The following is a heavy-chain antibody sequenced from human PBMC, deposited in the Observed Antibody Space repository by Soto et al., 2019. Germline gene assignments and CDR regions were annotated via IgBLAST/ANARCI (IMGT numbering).Heavy chain of an antibody. CDR2: IYSGGST. D-gene: IGHD3-10*01. CDR3: ARLRITMVRGVILTFYFDY. Sequence: EVQLVETGGGLIQPGGSLRLSCAASGFTVSSNYMSWVRQAPGKGLEWVSVIYSGGSTYYADSVKGRFTISRDNSKNTLYLQMNSLRAEDTAVYYCARLRITMVRGVILTFYFDYWGQGTLVTVSS. J-gene: IGHJ4*02. CDR1: GFTVSSNY. V-gene: IGHV3-53*02.